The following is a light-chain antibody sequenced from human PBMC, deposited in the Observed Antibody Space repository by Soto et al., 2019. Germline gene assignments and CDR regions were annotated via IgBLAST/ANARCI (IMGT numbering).Light chain of an antibody. CDR1: QSINTW. CDR2: AAS. V-gene: IGKV1-12*01. Sequence: DIQMTPSPTTLSASVGDRVTITCRASQSINTWLAWYQQKSGKAPQYLIQAASILQSGVPSRFSGSGSGTEFILTINNLQPEDFASYFCLQVYSFPRTFGLGTKVDI. CDR3: LQVYSFPRT. J-gene: IGKJ1*01.